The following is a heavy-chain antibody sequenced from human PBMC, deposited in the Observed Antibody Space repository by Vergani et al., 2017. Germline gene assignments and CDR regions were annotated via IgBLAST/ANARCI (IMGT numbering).Heavy chain of an antibody. V-gene: IGHV5-51*01. J-gene: IGHJ4*02. CDR1: GYSFTSYW. CDR3: ARTQSPYNWNDLWYFDY. D-gene: IGHD1-20*01. CDR2: IYPGDSDT. Sequence: EVQLVQSGAEVKKPGESLKISCKGSGYSFTSYWIGWVRQMPGKGLEWIGIIYPGDSDTRYSPSFQGQVTISADKSISTAYLQWSSLKASDTAMYYCARTQSPYNWNDLWYFDYWGQGTLVTVSS.